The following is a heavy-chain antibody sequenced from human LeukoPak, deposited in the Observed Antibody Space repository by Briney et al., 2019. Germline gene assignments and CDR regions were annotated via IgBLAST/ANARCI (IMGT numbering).Heavy chain of an antibody. J-gene: IGHJ6*02. V-gene: IGHV4-34*01. CDR1: GGSFSGYY. CDR2: INHSGST. D-gene: IGHD3-10*01. CDR3: ATAAYYYGSGSYLTDYYYYYGMDV. Sequence: SETLSLTCAVYGGSFSGYYWSWIRQPPGKGLEWIGEINHSGSTNYNPSLKSRVTISVATSKNQFSLKLSSVTAADTAVYYCATAAYYYGSGSYLTDYYYYYGMDVWGQGTTVTVSS.